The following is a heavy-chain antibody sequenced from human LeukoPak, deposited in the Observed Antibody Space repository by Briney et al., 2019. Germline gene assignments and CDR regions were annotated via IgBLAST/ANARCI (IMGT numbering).Heavy chain of an antibody. J-gene: IGHJ3*02. CDR1: GGSISSSSYY. CDR2: IYYSGSS. Sequence: SETLSLTCTVSGGSISSSSYYWGWIRQPPGKGLEWIGSIYYSGSSYYNSSLKSRVTISVDTSKNQFSLKLSSVTAADTAVYYCARWGFYDSSGLIQLADDAFDIWGQGTMVTVSS. V-gene: IGHV4-39*07. CDR3: ARWGFYDSSGLIQLADDAFDI. D-gene: IGHD3-22*01.